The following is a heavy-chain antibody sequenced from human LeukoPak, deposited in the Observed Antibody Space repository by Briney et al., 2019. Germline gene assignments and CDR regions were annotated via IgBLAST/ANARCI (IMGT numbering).Heavy chain of an antibody. CDR1: GGTFSSYA. Sequence: SVKVSCKASGGTFSSYATSWVRQAPGQGLEWMGGIIPIFGTANYAQKFQGRVTITTDESTSTAYMELSSLRSEDTAVYYCASNLLGSSWYSADYWGQGTLVTVSS. CDR3: ASNLLGSSWYSADY. D-gene: IGHD6-13*01. CDR2: IIPIFGTA. J-gene: IGHJ4*02. V-gene: IGHV1-69*05.